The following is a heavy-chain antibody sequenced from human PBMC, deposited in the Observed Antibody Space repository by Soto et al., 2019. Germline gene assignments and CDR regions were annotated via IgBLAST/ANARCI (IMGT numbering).Heavy chain of an antibody. D-gene: IGHD2-21*01. CDR2: IYHSGST. V-gene: IGHV4-30-4*01. J-gene: IGHJ5*02. Sequence: PSETLSLTCTVSGDSIRSGDHYWSWIRQTPGKGLEWIGHIYHSGSTYYNPSLQSRVTISVDKSKNQFSLRLNSVTAADTAVYYCARVVVQRPFYNWFDPWGQGTLVTVSS. CDR1: GDSIRSGDHY. CDR3: ARVVVQRPFYNWFDP.